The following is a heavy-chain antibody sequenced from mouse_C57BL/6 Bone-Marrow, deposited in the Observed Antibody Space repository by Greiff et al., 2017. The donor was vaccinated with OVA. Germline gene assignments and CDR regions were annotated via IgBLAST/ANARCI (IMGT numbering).Heavy chain of an antibody. CDR2: INPGSGGT. J-gene: IGHJ3*01. CDR1: GYAFTNYL. V-gene: IGHV1-54*01. Sequence: VQLQESGAELVRPGTSVKVSCKASGYAFTNYLIEWVKQRPGQGLEWIGVINPGSGGTNYNEKFKGKATLTADKSSSTAYMQLSSLTSEDSAVYFCAIRPLAYWGQGTLVTVSA. CDR3: AIRPLAY.